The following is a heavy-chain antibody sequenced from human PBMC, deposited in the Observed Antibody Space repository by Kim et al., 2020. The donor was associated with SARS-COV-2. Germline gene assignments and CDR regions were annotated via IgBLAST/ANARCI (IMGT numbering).Heavy chain of an antibody. CDR2: IWYDGSNK. CDR1: GFTFSSYG. CDR3: ARDRHYYDSSGYYYESEWGFFNNWFDP. J-gene: IGHJ5*02. D-gene: IGHD3-22*01. V-gene: IGHV3-33*01. Sequence: GGSLRLSCAASGFTFSSYGMHWVRQAPGKGLEWVAVIWYDGSNKYYADSVKGRFTISRDNSKNTLYLQMNSLRAEDTAVYYCARDRHYYDSSGYYYESEWGFFNNWFDPWGQGTLVTVSS.